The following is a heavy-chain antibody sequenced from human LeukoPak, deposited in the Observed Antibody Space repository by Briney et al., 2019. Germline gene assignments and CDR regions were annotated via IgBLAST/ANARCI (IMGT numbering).Heavy chain of an antibody. Sequence: GGSLRLSCAASGFTFSSYSMNWVRQAPGKGLEWVSAISGSGGSTYYADSVKGRFTISRDNSKNTLYLQMNSLRAEDTAVYYCAKAGRYCSGGSCYSGYWGQGTLVTVSS. J-gene: IGHJ4*02. CDR2: ISGSGGST. CDR1: GFTFSSYS. CDR3: AKAGRYCSGGSCYSGY. V-gene: IGHV3-23*01. D-gene: IGHD2-15*01.